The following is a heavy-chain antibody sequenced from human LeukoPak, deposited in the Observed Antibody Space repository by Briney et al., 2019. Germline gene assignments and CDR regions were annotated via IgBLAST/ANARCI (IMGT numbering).Heavy chain of an antibody. CDR1: GGTFSSYA. D-gene: IGHD6-6*01. CDR3: ARIYSSSPDDY. CDR2: IIPILGIA. V-gene: IGHV1-69*04. J-gene: IGHJ4*02. Sequence: ASVKVSCKASGGTFSSYAISWVRQAPGQGLEWMGRIIPILGIANYAQKFQGRVTITADESTSTAYMELSSLRSEDTAVYYCARIYSSSPDDYWGQGTLVTVSS.